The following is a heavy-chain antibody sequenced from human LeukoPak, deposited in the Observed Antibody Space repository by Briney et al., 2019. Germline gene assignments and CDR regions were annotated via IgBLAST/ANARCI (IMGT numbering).Heavy chain of an antibody. Sequence: GGSLRLSRAASGFTFSRYAMSWVRQAPGKGLDWVSTISDSGGSTYYADSVKGRFTISRDYSKNTLYLQMNSLRAEDTALYYCARHQDSSGWYGSDNWGQGTLVTVSS. CDR3: ARHQDSSGWYGSDN. J-gene: IGHJ4*02. CDR2: ISDSGGST. CDR1: GFTFSRYA. D-gene: IGHD6-19*01. V-gene: IGHV3-23*01.